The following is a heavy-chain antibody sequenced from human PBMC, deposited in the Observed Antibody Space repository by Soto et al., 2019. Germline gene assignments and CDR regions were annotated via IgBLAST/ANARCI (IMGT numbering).Heavy chain of an antibody. CDR2: IVVGSGNT. D-gene: IGHD6-13*01. CDR1: GFTFTSSA. J-gene: IGHJ6*02. V-gene: IGHV1-58*01. CDR3: AADDLAAADPYYYYGMDV. Sequence: QMQLVQSGPEVKKPGTSVKVSCKASGFTFTSSAVQWVRQARGQRLEWIGWIVVGSGNTNYAQKFQERVTITRDMSTSTAYMELSSLRSEDTAVYYCAADDLAAADPYYYYGMDVWGQGTTVTVSS.